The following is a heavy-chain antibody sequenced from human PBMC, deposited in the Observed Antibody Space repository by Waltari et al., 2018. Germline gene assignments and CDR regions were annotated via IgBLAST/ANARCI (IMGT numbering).Heavy chain of an antibody. V-gene: IGHV1-8*03. Sequence: QVQLVQSGAEVKKPGASVKVSCKASGYTFTSYDINWVRQATGQGLEWMGWMNPNSGNTGYATKFQGIVTITRNTSISTAYMGLSSLRSEDTAVYYCARGGQQLVPGWFDPWGQGTLVTVSS. D-gene: IGHD6-13*01. CDR1: GYTFTSYD. CDR2: MNPNSGNT. CDR3: ARGGQQLVPGWFDP. J-gene: IGHJ5*02.